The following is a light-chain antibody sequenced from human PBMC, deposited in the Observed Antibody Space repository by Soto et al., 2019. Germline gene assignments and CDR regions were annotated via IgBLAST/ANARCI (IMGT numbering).Light chain of an antibody. CDR2: GVS. Sequence: QSALTQPASVSGSPGQSITISCTGTSSDVGGYNYVSWYQQHPGKAPKLMIYGVSNRPSGVSNRFSGSKSGNTASLTISGLQAEDEADYYCSSYRSSSTLDDVFGTGTKVTVL. CDR3: SSYRSSSTLDDV. CDR1: SSDVGGYNY. V-gene: IGLV2-14*01. J-gene: IGLJ1*01.